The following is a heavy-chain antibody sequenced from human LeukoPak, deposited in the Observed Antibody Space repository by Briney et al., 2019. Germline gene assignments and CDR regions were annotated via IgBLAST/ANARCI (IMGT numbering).Heavy chain of an antibody. CDR3: ARAGSVGSSGYGLDY. D-gene: IGHD5-12*01. Sequence: PSETLSLTCTVSGGSISSYYWSWIRQLPGKGLEYIGYIYYSGSTNYNPSLKSRVTISVDTSKNQFSLKLSSVTAADTAIYYCARAGSVGSSGYGLDYWGQGALVTVSS. J-gene: IGHJ4*02. V-gene: IGHV4-59*01. CDR2: IYYSGST. CDR1: GGSISSYY.